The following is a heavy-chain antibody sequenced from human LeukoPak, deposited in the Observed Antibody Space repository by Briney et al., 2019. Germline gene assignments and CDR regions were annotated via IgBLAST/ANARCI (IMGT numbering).Heavy chain of an antibody. J-gene: IGHJ4*02. Sequence: SETLSLTCTVSGGSLSNYFWSWIRQPPGKGLEWIGEINHSGSTNYNPSLKSRVTISVDTSKNQFSLKLSSVTAADTAVYYCARDDGYSYGYGYWGQGTLVTVSS. CDR3: ARDDGYSYGYGY. CDR2: INHSGST. CDR1: GGSLSNYF. V-gene: IGHV4-34*01. D-gene: IGHD5-18*01.